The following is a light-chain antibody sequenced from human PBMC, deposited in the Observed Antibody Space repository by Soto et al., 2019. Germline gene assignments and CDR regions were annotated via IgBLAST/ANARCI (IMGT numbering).Light chain of an antibody. CDR1: NIGAKS. J-gene: IGLJ1*01. CDR2: DDS. Sequence: SYELTQSPSVSVAPGQTATVTCGGRNIGAKSVHWYQQKPGQAPVLVVYDDSVRPSGIPERFSGSNSGNTATLTISRVEVGDEADYYCQVWDSGSTQYVFGAGTKVHRP. V-gene: IGLV3-21*02. CDR3: QVWDSGSTQYV.